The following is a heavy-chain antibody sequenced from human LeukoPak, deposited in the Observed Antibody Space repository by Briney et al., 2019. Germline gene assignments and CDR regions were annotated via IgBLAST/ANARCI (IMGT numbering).Heavy chain of an antibody. CDR2: IWYDGSNK. D-gene: IGHD5-24*01. Sequence: GGSLTLSCAASGFSFSNHGAHWVRHAPGEGLEWGAVIWYDGSNKSYADSVKGRFPISRDNSKNTAYLQMNSRRAEDTAVYYCAREAMGTIPYFDYWGQGTLVTVSS. J-gene: IGHJ4*02. CDR1: GFSFSNHG. V-gene: IGHV3-33*01. CDR3: AREAMGTIPYFDY.